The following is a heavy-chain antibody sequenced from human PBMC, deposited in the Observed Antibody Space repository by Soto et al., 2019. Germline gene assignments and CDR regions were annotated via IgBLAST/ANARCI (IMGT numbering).Heavy chain of an antibody. CDR2: IIPIFGTA. Sequence: QVQLVQSGAEVKKPGSSVKVYCKASGGTFSSYAISWVRQAPGQGLEWMGGIIPIFGTANYAQKFQGRVTITADESTSTAYMELSSLRSEDTAVYYCARWECDSSGYYYPLGGMDVWGQGTTVTVSS. CDR3: ARWECDSSGYYYPLGGMDV. D-gene: IGHD3-22*01. CDR1: GGTFSSYA. J-gene: IGHJ6*02. V-gene: IGHV1-69*12.